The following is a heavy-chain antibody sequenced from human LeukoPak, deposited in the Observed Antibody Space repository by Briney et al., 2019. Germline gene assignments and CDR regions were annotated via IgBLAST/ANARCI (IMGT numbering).Heavy chain of an antibody. Sequence: GESLKISCRASGYSFSNRWIAWVRQMPGKGLEWMGFIFPKDSETKYSPSFQGLVTISADTSISTSYVQWSSLKASDSGIYYCARPWFSDYGMDVWGQGTSVTVSS. CDR3: ARPWFSDYGMDV. J-gene: IGHJ6*02. CDR1: GYSFSNRW. D-gene: IGHD1-26*01. CDR2: IFPKDSET. V-gene: IGHV5-51*01.